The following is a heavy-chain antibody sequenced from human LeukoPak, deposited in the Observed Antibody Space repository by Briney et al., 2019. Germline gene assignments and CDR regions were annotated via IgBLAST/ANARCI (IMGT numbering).Heavy chain of an antibody. CDR1: GYTFTTYG. V-gene: IGHV1-18*01. CDR3: ARGELTIFGATDYYGMDV. D-gene: IGHD3-3*01. J-gene: IGHJ6*02. CDR2: ISGYNGNT. Sequence: GASVKVSCKASGYTFTTYGINWVRQAPGQGLEWMGWISGYNGNTNYAQNLQGRLTMTTDTSTSTAYMDLRSLRSDDTAVYYCARGELTIFGATDYYGMDVWGQGTTVTVSS.